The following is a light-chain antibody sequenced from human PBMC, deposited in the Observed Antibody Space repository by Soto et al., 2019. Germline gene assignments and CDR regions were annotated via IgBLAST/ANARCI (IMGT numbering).Light chain of an antibody. CDR2: GAS. CDR3: QQYGSSPPIT. V-gene: IGKV3-20*01. J-gene: IGKJ5*01. CDR1: QSVSSSY. Sequence: EIVLTQAPGTLSLSPGDRATISCRASQSVSSSYLAWYQQKPGQAPRLLIYGASSSATGIPDRFSGSGSGREYILTISRLEPEDFAVYYCQQYGSSPPITFGQGTRLEIK.